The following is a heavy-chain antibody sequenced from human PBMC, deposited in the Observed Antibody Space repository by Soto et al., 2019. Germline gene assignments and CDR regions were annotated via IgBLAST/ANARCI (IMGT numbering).Heavy chain of an antibody. CDR3: ARSSSGVVVPAATDY. Sequence: ASETLSLTCAVSGGSISSSNWWSWVRQPPGKGLEWIGEIYHSGSTNYNPSLKSRVTISVDKSKNQFSLKLSSVTAADTAVYYCARSSSGVVVPAATDYWGQGTLVTVSS. V-gene: IGHV4-4*02. D-gene: IGHD2-2*01. CDR2: IYHSGST. J-gene: IGHJ4*02. CDR1: GGSISSSNW.